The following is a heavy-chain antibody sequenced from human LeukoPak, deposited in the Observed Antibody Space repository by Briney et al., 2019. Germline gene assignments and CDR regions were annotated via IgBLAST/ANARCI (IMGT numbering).Heavy chain of an antibody. V-gene: IGHV3-7*01. CDR2: INPDGSQT. CDR3: ARDLGYGALDP. J-gene: IGHJ5*02. Sequence: PGGALRLSCAASGFTFTTYWVNWVRQAPGKGLERVALINPDGSQTIYVDSVKGRFTISRDNAENSLYLQMNTLRAEDTAVYYCARDLGYGALDPWGQGTVVTVSS. D-gene: IGHD4-17*01. CDR1: GFTFTTYW.